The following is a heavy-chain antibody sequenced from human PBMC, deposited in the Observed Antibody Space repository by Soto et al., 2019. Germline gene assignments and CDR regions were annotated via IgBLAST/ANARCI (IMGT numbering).Heavy chain of an antibody. CDR3: VSDLANSCQFDY. Sequence: EVQLVESGGGLVKPGGSLRLSCAASGFSFNTYSMNWVRQAQGKGLEWVSTISSSSSAYIYYADSLKGRFTVSRDNTKNSLFLQMNSLRAENTDVYYCVSDLANSCQFDYWGKGTLVTVSS. J-gene: IGHJ4*02. CDR1: GFSFNTYS. D-gene: IGHD5-12*01. V-gene: IGHV3-21*01. CDR2: ISSSSSAYI.